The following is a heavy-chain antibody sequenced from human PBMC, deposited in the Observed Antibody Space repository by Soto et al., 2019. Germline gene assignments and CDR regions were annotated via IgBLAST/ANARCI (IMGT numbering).Heavy chain of an antibody. D-gene: IGHD3-10*01. CDR3: ARPYYGEWYFDS. CDR2: IYYDGRTYNDGST. Sequence: SETLSLTCTVSGGSISNSGYYWVWFRQPPGKGLEWIGSIYYDGRTYNDGSTYYSPSLKSRVTISVDTSKNQFSLRLSSGTDADTAVYYGARPYYGEWYFDSWGQGTLVTVSS. V-gene: IGHV4-39*01. CDR1: GGSISNSGYY. J-gene: IGHJ4*02.